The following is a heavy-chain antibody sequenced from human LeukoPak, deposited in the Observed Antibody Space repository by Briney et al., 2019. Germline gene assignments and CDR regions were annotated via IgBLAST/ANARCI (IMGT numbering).Heavy chain of an antibody. CDR3: ARPQGGLAGDFDY. V-gene: IGHV4-39*01. CDR2: IYYSGST. CDR1: GGSISSSTYC. Sequence: PSETLSLTCTVSGGSISSSTYCWGWIRQPPGKGLEWIGNIYYSGSTYYNPSLKSRVTISVDTSRTQFSLKLSSVTAADTAVYYCARPQGGLAGDFDYWGQGTLVTVSS. D-gene: IGHD3/OR15-3a*01. J-gene: IGHJ4*02.